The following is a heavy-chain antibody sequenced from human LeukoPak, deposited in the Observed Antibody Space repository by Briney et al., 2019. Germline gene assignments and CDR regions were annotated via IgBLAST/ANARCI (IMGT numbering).Heavy chain of an antibody. D-gene: IGHD3-10*01. CDR3: ARDPYYYGSGSPDY. J-gene: IGHJ4*01. V-gene: IGHV1-8*02. CDR1: GYTFNSYD. Sequence: ASVKVSCKASGYTFNSYDINWVRQATGQGLGWMGWMNPNSGNTGYAQKFQGRVTMTRNTSISTAYMELSSLRSEDTAVYYCARDPYYYGSGSPDYWGQETLVTVSS. CDR2: MNPNSGNT.